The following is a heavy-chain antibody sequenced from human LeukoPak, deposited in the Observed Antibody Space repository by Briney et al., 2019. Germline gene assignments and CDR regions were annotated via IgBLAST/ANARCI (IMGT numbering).Heavy chain of an antibody. Sequence: GGSLRLSCTASGLTFTNYWMIWVRQAPGKGLEWVANINHDASEKYYVGSVEGRFTISRDNAKNSLFLQMNSLKAEDTGVYYCATSSYSSSSSWGQGTLVTVSS. CDR3: ATSSYSSSSS. CDR1: GLTFTNYW. D-gene: IGHD6-6*01. CDR2: INHDASEK. J-gene: IGHJ5*02. V-gene: IGHV3-7*01.